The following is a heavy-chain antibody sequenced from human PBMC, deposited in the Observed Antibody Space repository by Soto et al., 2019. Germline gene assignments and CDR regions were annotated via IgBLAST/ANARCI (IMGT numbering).Heavy chain of an antibody. D-gene: IGHD2-2*01. J-gene: IGHJ6*02. V-gene: IGHV3-23*01. CDR1: GFTFSSYA. Sequence: EVQLLESGGGLVQPGGSLRLSCAASGFTFSSYAMSWVRQAPGKGLELVSAISGSGGSTYYADSVKGRFTISRDNSNNTLYLQMNSLRAEDTAVYYCAKGAPRGSSTSCCYYGMDVWGQGTTVTVSS. CDR2: ISGSGGST. CDR3: AKGAPRGSSTSCCYYGMDV.